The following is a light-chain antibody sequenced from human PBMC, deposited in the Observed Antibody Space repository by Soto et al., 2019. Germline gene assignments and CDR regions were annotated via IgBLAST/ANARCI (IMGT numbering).Light chain of an antibody. Sequence: EIVLTQSPGTLSLSPGERATLSCRASQSVSSNYLAWYQPKPGQAPRPLIYGASSRATVIPDRFSGSGAGTDFTLTISRLEREDFAVYYCQQYGSSPWTFGPGTKVEIK. J-gene: IGKJ1*01. CDR3: QQYGSSPWT. CDR1: QSVSSNY. CDR2: GAS. V-gene: IGKV3-20*01.